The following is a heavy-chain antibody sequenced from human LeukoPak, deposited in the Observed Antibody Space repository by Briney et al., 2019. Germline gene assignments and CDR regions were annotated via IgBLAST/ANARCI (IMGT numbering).Heavy chain of an antibody. V-gene: IGHV3-49*04. CDR1: GFTFGDYA. Sequence: HAGRSLRLSCTASGFTFGDYAMSWVRQAPGKGLEWVGFIRSKAYGGTTEYAASVKGRFTISRDDSKSIAYLQMNSLKTEDTAVYYCTRGRGIVATIGEDYWGQGTLVTVSS. J-gene: IGHJ4*02. D-gene: IGHD5-12*01. CDR3: TRGRGIVATIGEDY. CDR2: IRSKAYGGTT.